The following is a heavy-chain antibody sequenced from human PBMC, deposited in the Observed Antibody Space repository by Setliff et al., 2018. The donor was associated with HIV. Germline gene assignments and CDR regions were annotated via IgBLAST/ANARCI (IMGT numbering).Heavy chain of an antibody. CDR1: GYTFTSYG. D-gene: IGHD6-13*01. J-gene: IGHJ3*02. CDR2: ISAYNGNK. Sequence: ASVKVSCKASGYTFTSYGISWVRQAPGQGLEWMGWISAYNGNKNYAQKLQGRVTMTTDTSTSTADMELRSLRSDDTAVYYCARSIAAAQGGAFDIWGQGTMVTVSS. V-gene: IGHV1-18*01. CDR3: ARSIAAAQGGAFDI.